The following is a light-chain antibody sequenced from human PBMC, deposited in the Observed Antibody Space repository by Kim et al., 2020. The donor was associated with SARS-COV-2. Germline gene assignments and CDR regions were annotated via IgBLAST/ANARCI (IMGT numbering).Light chain of an antibody. Sequence: GNSVTITCRASQAISNYLAWFQLKPWKAPNLLIYASSALQPGVPSRFSGSVSGTDFTLTVTILQPEDVATYYSQICDSAPWTFAQG. CDR3: QICDSAPWT. CDR1: QAISNY. J-gene: IGKJ1*01. CDR2: ASS. V-gene: IGKV1-27*01.